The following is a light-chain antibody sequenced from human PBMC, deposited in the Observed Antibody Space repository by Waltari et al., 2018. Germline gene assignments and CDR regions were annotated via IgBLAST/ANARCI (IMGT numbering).Light chain of an antibody. V-gene: IGLV4-69*01. CDR1: SGHSSNI. CDR3: SAGGHGTWV. J-gene: IGLJ3*02. Sequence: QLVLTQSPSASASLGASVKLTCTLSSGHSSNIIAWLQQRPERGPRYLIKVNSDGSQGKGGHSPARLSGFRLGAGPYPNSPSSQSGDEADYYWSAGGHGTWVFGRGTKLTVL. CDR2: VNSDGSQ.